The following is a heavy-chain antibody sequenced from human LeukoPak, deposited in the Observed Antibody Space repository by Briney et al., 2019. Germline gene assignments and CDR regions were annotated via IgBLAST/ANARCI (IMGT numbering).Heavy chain of an antibody. CDR2: IRSKANSYAT. Sequence: GGSLRLSCAASGFTFSGSAIHWVRQASGIGLEWLGRIRSKANSYATAYAASVNGSFTISRDDSQNTAYLQMNSLKTEDTAVYYCTTRPTPFYYYDSSACDAFESWGQGTMVTVSS. J-gene: IGHJ3*02. D-gene: IGHD3-22*01. CDR1: GFTFSGSA. V-gene: IGHV3-73*01. CDR3: TTRPTPFYYYDSSACDAFES.